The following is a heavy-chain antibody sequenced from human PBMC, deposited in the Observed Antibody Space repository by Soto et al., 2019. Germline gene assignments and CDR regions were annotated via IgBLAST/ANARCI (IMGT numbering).Heavy chain of an antibody. J-gene: IGHJ5*02. CDR2: IIHIFGTA. CDR3: ARTPPGVPNWFDP. Sequence: VKVSCQTSGGTXSGYAIRWVRQAPGQGLEWMGGIIHIFGTANHAQKFQGRVTVTADEYTSTAYTELSSMRSEDKAVYYCARTPPGVPNWFDPWGQGTPVTVSS. V-gene: IGHV1-69*13. CDR1: GGTXSGYA. D-gene: IGHD3-10*01.